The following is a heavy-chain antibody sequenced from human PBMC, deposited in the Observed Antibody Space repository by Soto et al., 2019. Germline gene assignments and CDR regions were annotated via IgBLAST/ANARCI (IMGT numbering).Heavy chain of an antibody. Sequence: EVQLVESGGNLVQPGGSLRLSCVASGFTFSNHWMHWVRQVPGKGLMWVSRINGDGRTTSYGDSVKGRFTISRDNAENTLFLQMNSLRAEDTAVYYCARGFNGHLWPYYLDSWGQGTLVTVSS. CDR1: GFTFSNHW. CDR2: INGDGRTT. D-gene: IGHD2-8*01. J-gene: IGHJ4*02. CDR3: ARGFNGHLWPYYLDS. V-gene: IGHV3-74*01.